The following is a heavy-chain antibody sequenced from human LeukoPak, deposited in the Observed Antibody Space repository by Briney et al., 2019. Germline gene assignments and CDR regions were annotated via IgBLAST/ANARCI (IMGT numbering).Heavy chain of an antibody. D-gene: IGHD3-22*01. CDR2: IIPIFGTA. CDR3: ARRDYYDSSTQYDY. J-gene: IGHJ4*02. CDR1: GGTFSSYA. V-gene: IGHV1-69*01. Sequence: SVKVSCKASGGTFSSYAISWVRQAPGQGLEWMGGIIPIFGTANYAQKFQGRVTITADESTSTAYMELSSLRSEDTAVYYCARRDYYDSSTQYDYWGQGTLVTVSS.